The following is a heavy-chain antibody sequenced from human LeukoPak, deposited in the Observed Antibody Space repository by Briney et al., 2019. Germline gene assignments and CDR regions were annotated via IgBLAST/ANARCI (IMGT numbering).Heavy chain of an antibody. CDR1: GGTFSSYA. D-gene: IGHD6-6*01. CDR2: IIPIFGTA. J-gene: IGHJ6*02. V-gene: IGHV1-69*13. CDR3: ARDYYSSSFDYYYYGMDV. Sequence: GASVKVSCKASGGTFSSYAISWVRQAPGQGLEWMGGIIPIFGTANYAQKFQGRVTITADESTSTAYVELSSLRSEDTAVYYCARDYYSSSFDYYYYGMDVWGQGTTVSVSS.